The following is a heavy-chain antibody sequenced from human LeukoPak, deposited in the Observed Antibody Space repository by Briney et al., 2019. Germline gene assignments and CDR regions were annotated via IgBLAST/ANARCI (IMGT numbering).Heavy chain of an antibody. J-gene: IGHJ5*01. D-gene: IGHD5-18*01. Sequence: PSETLSLTCTVSGGSLNSYYWSWIRQPAGKGLEWIGRIYSSGSTNFNPFLKSRVTMSLDTSKNQLSLKLTSVTAADTAVYFCARQASGYSYGYTDSWGQGTLVTVSS. CDR1: GGSLNSYY. CDR3: ARQASGYSYGYTDS. V-gene: IGHV4-4*07. CDR2: IYSSGST.